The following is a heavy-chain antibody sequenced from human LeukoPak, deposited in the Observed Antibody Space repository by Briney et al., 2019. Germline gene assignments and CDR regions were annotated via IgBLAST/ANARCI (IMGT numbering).Heavy chain of an antibody. Sequence: PGGSPRLSCAASGFTFSDYYMSWIRQAPGKGLEWVSYISSSGSTIYYADSVKGRFTISRDNAKNSLYLQMNSLRAEDTAVYYCARDGGYYYDSSGYSLAAFDIWGQGTMVTVSS. CDR1: GFTFSDYY. V-gene: IGHV3-11*01. CDR2: ISSSGSTI. D-gene: IGHD3-22*01. CDR3: ARDGGYYYDSSGYSLAAFDI. J-gene: IGHJ3*02.